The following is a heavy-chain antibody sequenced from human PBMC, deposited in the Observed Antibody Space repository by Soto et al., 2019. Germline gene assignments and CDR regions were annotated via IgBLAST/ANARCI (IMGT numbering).Heavy chain of an antibody. J-gene: IGHJ4*02. CDR2: INPILSMS. V-gene: IGHV1-69*02. CDR3: ASSYGSGYRAFDY. CDR1: GDTFTFYS. Sequence: QVQLVQSGAEVKKPGSSVRVSCKASGDTFTFYSIHWVRQAPGLGLEWMGRINPILSMSNYAQRFQGGVTMTADKSTSTAYMELSSLRSDDTARYYCASSYGSGYRAFDYWGQGALVTVSS. D-gene: IGHD3-10*01.